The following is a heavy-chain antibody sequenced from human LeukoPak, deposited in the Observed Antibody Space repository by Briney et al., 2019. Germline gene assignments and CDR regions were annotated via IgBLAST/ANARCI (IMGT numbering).Heavy chain of an antibody. CDR1: GGSISSSSYY. D-gene: IGHD2-8*01. J-gene: IGHJ1*01. CDR2: IQTSGST. Sequence: SETLSLTCTVSGGSISSSSYYWGWIRQPPGKGLEWLGRIQTSGSTNYNPSLKSRVTMSVDTSKNQFSLKLSSVTAADTAVYYCARGVAYCTNGICYSRETEYFQYWGQGTLVTVSS. CDR3: ARGVAYCTNGICYSRETEYFQY. V-gene: IGHV4-61*05.